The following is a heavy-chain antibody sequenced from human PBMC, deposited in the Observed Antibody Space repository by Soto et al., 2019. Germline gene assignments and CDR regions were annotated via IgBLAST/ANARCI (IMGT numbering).Heavy chain of an antibody. J-gene: IGHJ6*02. Sequence: EVQLVESGGGLIQPGGSLRLSCAASGFTISSNYMSWVRQAPGKGLEWVSVIYSGGSTYNAESVKGRFTISRDNSKNTLYFQMNSMRAEDTAVYYCARETRDYDYYGMDVWGQGTTVTVSS. CDR1: GFTISSNY. V-gene: IGHV3-53*01. CDR3: ARETRDYDYYGMDV. CDR2: IYSGGST.